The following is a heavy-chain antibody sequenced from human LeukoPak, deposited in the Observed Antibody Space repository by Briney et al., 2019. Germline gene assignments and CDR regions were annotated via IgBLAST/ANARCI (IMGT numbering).Heavy chain of an antibody. CDR2: TYHSGST. CDR3: ARLSGHYYYMDV. J-gene: IGHJ6*03. CDR1: GYSISSGYY. V-gene: IGHV4-38-2*01. D-gene: IGHD5-12*01. Sequence: SETLSLTCAVSGYSISSGYYWGWIRQPPGKGLEWIGSTYHSGSTYYNPSLKSRVTISVDTSKNQFSLKLSSVTAADTAVYYCARLSGHYYYMDVWGKGTTVTVSS.